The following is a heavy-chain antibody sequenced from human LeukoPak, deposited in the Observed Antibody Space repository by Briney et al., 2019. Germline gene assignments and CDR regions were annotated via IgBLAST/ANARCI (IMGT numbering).Heavy chain of an antibody. CDR3: AKGPQLGVRFADY. Sequence: PGGSLRLSCAASGFTFNTYAMSWVRQAPWERLQWVSGISDSGGNTYYADSVRGRFTISRDNSKNTLYLQMNSLRVEDTAVYYCAKGPQLGVRFADYWGQGTLVTVSS. V-gene: IGHV3-23*01. D-gene: IGHD3-3*01. CDR1: GFTFNTYA. J-gene: IGHJ4*02. CDR2: ISDSGGNT.